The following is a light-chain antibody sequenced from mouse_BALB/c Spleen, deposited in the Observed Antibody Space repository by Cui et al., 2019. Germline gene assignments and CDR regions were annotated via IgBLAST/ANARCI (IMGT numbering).Light chain of an antibody. CDR2: STS. V-gene: IGKV4-57*01. CDR3: QQRSSYPPT. Sequence: IVLTQSPAIMSASPGDKATITCSASSSVSYMHWFQQKPGTSPKLWIYSTSNLASGVPARFSGSGSGTSYSLTISRMEAEDAATYYCQQRSSYPPTFGAGTKLELK. CDR1: SSVSY. J-gene: IGKJ5*01.